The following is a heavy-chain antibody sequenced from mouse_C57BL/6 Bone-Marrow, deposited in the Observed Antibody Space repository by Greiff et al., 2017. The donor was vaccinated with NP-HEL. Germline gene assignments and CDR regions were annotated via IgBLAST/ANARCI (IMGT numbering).Heavy chain of an antibody. V-gene: IGHV1-62-2*01. CDR1: GYTFTEYT. CDR2: FYPGSGSI. J-gene: IGHJ4*01. Sequence: QVHVKQSGAELVKPGASVKLSCKASGYTFTEYTIHWVKQRSGQGLEWIGWFYPGSGSIKYNEKFKDKATLTADKSSSTVYMELSRLTSEDSAVYFCARHERRDYYGSSTGAMDYWGQGTSVTVSS. CDR3: ARHERRDYYGSSTGAMDY. D-gene: IGHD1-1*01.